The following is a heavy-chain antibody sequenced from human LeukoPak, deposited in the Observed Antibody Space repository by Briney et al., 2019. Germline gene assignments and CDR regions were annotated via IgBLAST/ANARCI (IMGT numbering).Heavy chain of an antibody. CDR2: ISGDGVSP. CDR1: GFTFNNYA. CDR3: ARDPGAFPYFFDC. Sequence: GGSLRLSCAASGFTFNNYALTWVRQTPGKGLECVSAISGDGVSPYYADSVRGRFTISRDNSKNTLYLQMNSLRVKDTAVYFCARDPGAFPYFFDCWGQGTLVTVSS. D-gene: IGHD4/OR15-4a*01. V-gene: IGHV3-23*01. J-gene: IGHJ4*02.